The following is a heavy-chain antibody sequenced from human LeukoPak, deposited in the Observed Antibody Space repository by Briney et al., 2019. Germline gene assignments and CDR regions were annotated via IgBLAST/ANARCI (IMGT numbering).Heavy chain of an antibody. CDR2: IIPIFGTA. J-gene: IGHJ6*03. V-gene: IGHV1-69*05. D-gene: IGHD3-9*01. Sequence: GSSVKVSCEASGGTFSSYAISWVRQAPGQGLEWMGGIIPIFGTANYAQKFQGRVTITTDESTSTAYMELSSLRSEDTAVYYCATDYDILTGENYYYYMDVWGKGTTVTVSS. CDR1: GGTFSSYA. CDR3: ATDYDILTGENYYYYMDV.